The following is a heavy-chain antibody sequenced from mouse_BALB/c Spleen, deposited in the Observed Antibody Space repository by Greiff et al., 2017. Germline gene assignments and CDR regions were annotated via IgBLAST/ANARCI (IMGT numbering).Heavy chain of an antibody. Sequence: EVQLVESGGGLVKPGGSLKLSCAASGFAFSSYDMSWVRQTPEKRLEWVAYISSGGGSTYYPDTVKGRFTISRDNAKNTLYLQMSSLKSEDTAMYYWARHPYYDGRGYAMDYWGQGTSVTVSS. J-gene: IGHJ4*01. V-gene: IGHV5-12-1*01. D-gene: IGHD1-1*01. CDR2: ISSGGGST. CDR3: ARHPYYDGRGYAMDY. CDR1: GFAFSSYD.